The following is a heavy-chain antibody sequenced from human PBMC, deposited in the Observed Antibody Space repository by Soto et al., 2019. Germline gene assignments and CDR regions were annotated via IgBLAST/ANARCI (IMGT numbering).Heavy chain of an antibody. J-gene: IGHJ4*02. CDR1: GFTFSNYG. CDR2: IWYDGTTK. CDR3: ASVNSYHPSGF. D-gene: IGHD3-10*01. Sequence: QVQLVESGGGVVQPGRSLRLSCAASGFTFSNYGMHWVRQAPGKGLEWVAVIWYDGTTKYYADSVKGRFTISRDNSKYTQYLEMKSLRAEDTAVYYCASVNSYHPSGFWGQGTLVTVSS. V-gene: IGHV3-33*01.